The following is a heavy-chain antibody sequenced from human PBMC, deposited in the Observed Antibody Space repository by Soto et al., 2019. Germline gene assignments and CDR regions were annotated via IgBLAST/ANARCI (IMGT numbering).Heavy chain of an antibody. V-gene: IGHV3-30*18. CDR1: GFTFRYFG. CDR2: ISYDGSNK. D-gene: IGHD3-22*01. J-gene: IGHJ4*02. Sequence: QVQLVESGVGVVQPGSSLRLSCAASGFTFRYFGMHWVRQAPGKGLDWVSFISYDGSNKYYADSVKGRFTISRDNSKNTLYLQMNSLSPEDTAIYYCANLGDSSGYLDPDSWGQGTLVTVSS. CDR3: ANLGDSSGYLDPDS.